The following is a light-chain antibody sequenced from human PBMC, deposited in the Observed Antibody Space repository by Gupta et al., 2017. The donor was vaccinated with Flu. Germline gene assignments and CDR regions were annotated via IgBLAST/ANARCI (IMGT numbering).Light chain of an antibody. CDR1: QSVSSN. J-gene: IGKJ1*01. CDR2: GAS. CDR3: QKYNNWTRT. Sequence: VSPGERATLSCRASQSVSSNLAWYQQKPGQAPRLLIYGASTRATGIPARFSGSGSGTEFTLTISSLQSGDVAVYYCQKYNNWTRTFGQGTKVEIK. V-gene: IGKV3-15*01.